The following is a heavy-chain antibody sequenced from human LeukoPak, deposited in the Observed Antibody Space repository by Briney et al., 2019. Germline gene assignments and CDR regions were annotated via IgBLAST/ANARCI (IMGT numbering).Heavy chain of an antibody. V-gene: IGHV1-69*04. CDR2: IIPILGIA. CDR3: ARMARAVYYYYGMDV. Sequence: SVKVSCKASGGTXSSYAISWVRQAPGQGLEWMGRIIPILGIANYAQKFQGRVTITADKSTSTAYMELSSLRSEDTAVYHCARMARAVYYYYGMDVWGQGTTVTVSS. J-gene: IGHJ6*02. CDR1: GGTXSSYA. D-gene: IGHD5-24*01.